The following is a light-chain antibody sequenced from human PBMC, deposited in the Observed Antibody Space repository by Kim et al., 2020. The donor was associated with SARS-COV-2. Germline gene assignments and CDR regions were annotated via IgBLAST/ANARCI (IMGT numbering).Light chain of an antibody. CDR3: AAWDASQNAQV. CDR2: DNN. J-gene: IGLJ3*02. Sequence: QSVLTQPPSVSATPGQTVTISCSGSDSNIGKYPVDWYQQLPGTAPKLLMYDNNQWPSGVPDRFSGSKSGTSASLAISGLQPEDEADYYCAAWDASQNAQVFGGGTQRTVL. V-gene: IGLV1-44*01. CDR1: DSNIGKYP.